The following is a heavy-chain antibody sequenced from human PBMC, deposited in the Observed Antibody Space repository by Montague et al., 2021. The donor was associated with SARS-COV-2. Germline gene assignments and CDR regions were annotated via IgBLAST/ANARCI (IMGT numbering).Heavy chain of an antibody. CDR1: GGSISSSSYY. CDR3: ARRSDDILPGYSIPNWFDP. D-gene: IGHD3-9*01. J-gene: IGHJ5*02. Sequence: SETLSLTCTVSGGSISSSSYYWGWIRQPPGKGLEWIGSIYYSGSTYYNPSLKSRVTISVDTSKNQFSLKLSSVTAADTAVYYCARRSDDILPGYSIPNWFDPWGQGTLVTVSS. V-gene: IGHV4-39*01. CDR2: IYYSGST.